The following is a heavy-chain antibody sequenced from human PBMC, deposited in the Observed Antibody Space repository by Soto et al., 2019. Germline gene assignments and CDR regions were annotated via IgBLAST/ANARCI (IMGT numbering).Heavy chain of an antibody. CDR2: ISSSSSTI. Sequence: PGGSLRLSCASSGFTFSSYSMNLVRQAPGKGLEWVSYISSSSSTIYYADSVKGRFTISRDNAKNSLYLQMNSLRDEDTAVYYCARDTKGYCISTSCYANYYYGMDVWGQGTTVTVSS. V-gene: IGHV3-48*02. J-gene: IGHJ6*02. CDR1: GFTFSSYS. CDR3: ARDTKGYCISTSCYANYYYGMDV. D-gene: IGHD2-2*01.